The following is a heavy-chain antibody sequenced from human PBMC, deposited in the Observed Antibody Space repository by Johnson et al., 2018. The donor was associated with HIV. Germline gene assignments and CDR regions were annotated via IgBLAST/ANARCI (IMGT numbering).Heavy chain of an antibody. CDR3: ARDKGSWFDDAFDI. CDR1: GFTVSSYW. J-gene: IGHJ3*02. D-gene: IGHD6-13*01. CDR2: ISYDGSNK. Sequence: QVQLVESGGGLVQPGDSLRLSCVASGFTVSSYWMNWVRQTPGKGLEWVAVISYDGSNKYDADSVKGRFTISRDNSKNTLYLQMNSLKVEDTAVYYCARDKGSWFDDAFDIWGQGTMVTVSS. V-gene: IGHV3-30*03.